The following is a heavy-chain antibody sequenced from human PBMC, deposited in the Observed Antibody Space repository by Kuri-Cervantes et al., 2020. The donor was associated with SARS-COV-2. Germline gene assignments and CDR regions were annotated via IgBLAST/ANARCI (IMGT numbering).Heavy chain of an antibody. CDR2: VYTNGRT. V-gene: IGHV4-61*09. CDR1: GDSISSGNHY. J-gene: IGHJ4*02. D-gene: IGHD2-2*01. Sequence: SETLSLTCAASGDSISSGNHYWSWIRQPAGKGLEWIGYVYTNGRTNYNPSLKSRVTISVDTSKNQFSLRLSSVTAVDTAIYYCAREDTSTIDFWGQGTLVTVSS. CDR3: AREDTSTIDF.